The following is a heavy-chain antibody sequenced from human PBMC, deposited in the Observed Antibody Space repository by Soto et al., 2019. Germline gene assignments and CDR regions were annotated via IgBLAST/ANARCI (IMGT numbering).Heavy chain of an antibody. D-gene: IGHD4-17*01. V-gene: IGHV3-30*18. J-gene: IGHJ6*02. CDR1: GFTFGGYD. CDR2: ISYDGSNK. CDR3: AKVGYGDYVGYYGMDV. Sequence: GGSLRLSCAASGFTFGGYDMRWVRQAPGKGLEWVAVISYDGSNKYYADSVKGRFTISRDNSKNTLYLQMNSLRAEDTAVYYCAKVGYGDYVGYYGMDVWGQGSTVTVSS.